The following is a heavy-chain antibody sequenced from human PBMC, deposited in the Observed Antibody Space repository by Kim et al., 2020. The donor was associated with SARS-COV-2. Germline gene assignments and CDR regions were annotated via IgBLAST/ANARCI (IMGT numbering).Heavy chain of an antibody. CDR1: GFNFDSYA. Sequence: GGSLRLSCAASGFNFDSYAMSWVRQAPGRGLQWVSSISRTSSLIFYTDSVKGRFIISRDNAKNSLFLEMSSLRVEDTAVYFCARVSSMVRGFMKDLDVWGQGTRVTVPS. V-gene: IGHV3-21*06. CDR3: ARVSSMVRGFMKDLDV. CDR2: ISRTSSLI. D-gene: IGHD3-10*01. J-gene: IGHJ6*01.